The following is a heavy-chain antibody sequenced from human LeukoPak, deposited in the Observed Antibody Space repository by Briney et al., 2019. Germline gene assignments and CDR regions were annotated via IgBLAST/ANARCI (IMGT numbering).Heavy chain of an antibody. Sequence: ASVKVSCKASGYTFTGYYMHWVRQATGQGLEWMGWINAGNGNTKYSQKFQGRVTITRDTSASTAYMELSSLRSEDTAVYYCASRVSPAAIGYYGMDVWGQGTTVTVSS. CDR1: GYTFTGYY. J-gene: IGHJ6*02. CDR2: INAGNGNT. D-gene: IGHD2-2*01. V-gene: IGHV1-3*01. CDR3: ASRVSPAAIGYYGMDV.